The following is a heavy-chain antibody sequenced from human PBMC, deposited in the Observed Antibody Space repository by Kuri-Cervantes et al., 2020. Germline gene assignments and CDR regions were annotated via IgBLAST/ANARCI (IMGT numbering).Heavy chain of an antibody. CDR2: INPSGGST. CDR1: GCTFTSYY. V-gene: IGHV1-46*01. CDR3: ARDVGDYYASRGSRFDP. D-gene: IGHD3-22*01. Sequence: ASVKVSCKASGCTFTSYYMHWVRQAPGQGLEWMGIINPSGGSTSYAQSFQGRVSMSTDTSINTAYMELSSLRSDDTAFYFCARDVGDYYASRGSRFDPWGQGTLVTVSS. J-gene: IGHJ5*02.